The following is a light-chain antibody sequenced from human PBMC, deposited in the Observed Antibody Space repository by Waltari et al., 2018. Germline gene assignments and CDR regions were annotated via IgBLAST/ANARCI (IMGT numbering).Light chain of an antibody. V-gene: IGKV1-5*03. CDR1: QSISSW. Sequence: DIQMTQSLSTLSASVGARFPIPCRASQSISSWLAWYQQKPGKAPNLLIYKASSLESGVPSRFSGSGSGTEFTLTISSLQPDDFATYYCQQYNSYSGTFGQGTKVEIK. CDR2: KAS. J-gene: IGKJ1*01. CDR3: QQYNSYSGT.